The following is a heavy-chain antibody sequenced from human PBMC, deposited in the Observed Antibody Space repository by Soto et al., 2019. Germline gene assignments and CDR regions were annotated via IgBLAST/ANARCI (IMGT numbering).Heavy chain of an antibody. CDR3: ARASRIVPAAILDSYDFWSGYAWNAFDI. D-gene: IGHD3-3*01. J-gene: IGHJ3*02. CDR1: GGSISSGGYS. Sequence: SETLSLTCAVSGGSISSGGYSWSWIRQPPGKGLEWIGYIYHSGSTYYNPSLKSRVTISVDRSKNQFSLKLSSVTAADTAVYYCARASRIVPAAILDSYDFWSGYAWNAFDIWGQGTMVTVSS. V-gene: IGHV4-30-2*01. CDR2: IYHSGST.